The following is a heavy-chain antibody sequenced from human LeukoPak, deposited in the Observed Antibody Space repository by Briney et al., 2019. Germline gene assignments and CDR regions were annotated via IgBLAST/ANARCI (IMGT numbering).Heavy chain of an antibody. CDR2: TRKKTNSYTT. D-gene: IGHD1-26*01. J-gene: IGHJ4*02. CDR1: GFTFSDHY. CDR3: TRVVLVGTTYSYFDY. V-gene: IGHV3-72*01. Sequence: PGGSLRLSCAASGFTFSDHYMGWVRQAPGKGLEWVGRTRKKTNSYTTEYAASVKGRFTISRDDSKNSLYLQMNSLKAEDTAVYYCTRVVLVGTTYSYFDYWGQGTLVTVSS.